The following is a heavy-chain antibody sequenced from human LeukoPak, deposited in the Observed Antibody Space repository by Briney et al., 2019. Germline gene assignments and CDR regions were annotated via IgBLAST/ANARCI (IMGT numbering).Heavy chain of an antibody. CDR3: ARDLFSGRGAIDC. V-gene: IGHV3-48*03. D-gene: IGHD2-15*01. Sequence: GGSLRLSXAASGFTFSSFEMNWVRQAPGKGLEWVSYISSSGTTIYYADSVRGRFTFSRDNAKNSLYLQMNSLRAEDTAVYYCARDLFSGRGAIDCWGQGTLVTVSS. CDR1: GFTFSSFE. J-gene: IGHJ4*02. CDR2: ISSSGTTI.